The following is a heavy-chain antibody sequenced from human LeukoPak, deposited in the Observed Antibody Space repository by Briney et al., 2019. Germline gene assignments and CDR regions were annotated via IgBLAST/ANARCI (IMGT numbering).Heavy chain of an antibody. J-gene: IGHJ6*02. CDR1: GFTFSSYA. D-gene: IGHD3-3*01. CDR2: TSGSGGRT. V-gene: IGHV3-23*01. CDR3: AKGNYDFWSGYYKNYGMDV. Sequence: QAGASLRLSCVASGFTFSSYAINWVRQAPGKGLEWVSGTSGSGGRTYYADPVKGRFTISRENSKNTLYLQMNSLRAEDTAVYYCAKGNYDFWSGYYKNYGMDVWGQGTTVTVSS.